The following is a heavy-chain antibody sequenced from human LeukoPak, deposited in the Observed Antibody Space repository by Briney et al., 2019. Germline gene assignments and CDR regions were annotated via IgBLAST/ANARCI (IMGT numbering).Heavy chain of an antibody. CDR1: GGTFSSYA. V-gene: IGHV1-69*13. D-gene: IGHD5-24*01. CDR3: ASAVEVATTADY. Sequence: SGKVSCKASGGTFSSYAISWGRQAAGQGLEWMGGILPIFGTANYAQKFKSRVTITADESTSTAYMELSSLRSEDTAVYYCASAVEVATTADYWGQGTLVTVSS. CDR2: ILPIFGTA. J-gene: IGHJ4*02.